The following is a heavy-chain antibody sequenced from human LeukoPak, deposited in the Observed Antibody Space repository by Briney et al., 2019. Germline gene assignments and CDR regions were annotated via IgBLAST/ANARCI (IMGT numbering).Heavy chain of an antibody. J-gene: IGHJ4*02. V-gene: IGHV4-39*07. CDR1: GGSISSSSYY. D-gene: IGHD3-22*01. Sequence: SETLSLTCTVSGGSISSSSYYWGWIRQPPGKGLEWIGSIYYSGSTYYNPSLKSRVTISVDTSKNQFSLKLSSVTAADTAVYYCARVYYDSSCLDYWGQGTLVTVSS. CDR3: ARVYYDSSCLDY. CDR2: IYYSGST.